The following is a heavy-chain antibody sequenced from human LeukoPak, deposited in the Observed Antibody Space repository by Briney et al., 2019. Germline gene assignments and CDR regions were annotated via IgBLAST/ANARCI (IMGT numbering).Heavy chain of an antibody. D-gene: IGHD3-3*01. CDR2: IYYSGST. V-gene: IGHV4-59*08. J-gene: IGHJ3*02. CDR3: AASNFWSASYAPDAFDI. Sequence: SETLSLTCTVSGGSISNYYWSWIRQPPGKGLEWVGYIYYSGSTHYSPSLKSRLTISVDTSKNQFSLKLSSVTAADTAVYYCAASNFWSASYAPDAFDIWGQGTMVRVSS. CDR1: GGSISNYY.